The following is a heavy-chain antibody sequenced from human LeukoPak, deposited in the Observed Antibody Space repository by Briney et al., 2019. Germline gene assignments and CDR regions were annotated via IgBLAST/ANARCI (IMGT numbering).Heavy chain of an antibody. CDR3: ARVSGTGVYDSKFGFTLDY. CDR1: GGSISSSSFY. Sequence: PSETLSLTCTVSGGSISSSSFYWGWIRQPPGRGLEWIGSIYYSGSTYYNPSLRSRVTISVDTAKNQFSLRLSSVTAADTAVYYCARVSGTGVYDSKFGFTLDYWGQGTLVTVSS. D-gene: IGHD3-22*01. J-gene: IGHJ4*02. V-gene: IGHV4-39*07. CDR2: IYYSGST.